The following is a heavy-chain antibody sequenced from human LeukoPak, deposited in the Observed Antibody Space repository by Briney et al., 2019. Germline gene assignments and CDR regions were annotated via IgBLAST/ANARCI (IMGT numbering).Heavy chain of an antibody. J-gene: IGHJ4*02. CDR3: ARDADWAMDY. V-gene: IGHV3-7*01. CDR2: ITPEGRQT. CDR1: GCTISSYW. Sequence: GGSLRLSCTASGCTISSYWMHWVRQAPGKGLEWVADITPEGRQTNYVHSVKGRFTISRDNAKNSMQLQMNRRIAEETAVYYCARDADWAMDYWGQGTLVTVSS. D-gene: IGHD2-21*01.